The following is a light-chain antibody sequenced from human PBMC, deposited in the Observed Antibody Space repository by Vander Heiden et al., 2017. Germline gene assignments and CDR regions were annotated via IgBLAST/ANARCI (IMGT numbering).Light chain of an antibody. V-gene: IGKV1-39*01. CDR3: QQSYSTPRT. Sequence: DIQMTQSPSSLSASVGDRVTITCRASQSISSFLNWYQQKPGKAPKLLIYAASSLQSGVPSRFSGSGSGTDFTLTISSLQPEDFATYYCQQSYSTPRTFGHETKVEI. CDR1: QSISSF. J-gene: IGKJ1*01. CDR2: AAS.